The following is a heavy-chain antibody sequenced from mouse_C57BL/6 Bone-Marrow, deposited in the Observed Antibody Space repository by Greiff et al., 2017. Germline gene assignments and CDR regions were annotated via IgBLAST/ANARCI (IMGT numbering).Heavy chain of an antibody. Sequence: QVQLQQPGAELVKPGASVKLSCKASGYTFTSYWMQWVKQRPGQGLEWIGEIDPSDSYTNYNQKFKRKATLTVDTSSSTAYVQLSSLTSEDSAVYYWTRENRLPEYYYGSSYYWYFDVWGTGTTVTVAT. CDR1: GYTFTSYW. CDR2: IDPSDSYT. J-gene: IGHJ1*03. V-gene: IGHV1-50*01. D-gene: IGHD1-1*01. CDR3: TRENRLPEYYYGSSYYWYFDV.